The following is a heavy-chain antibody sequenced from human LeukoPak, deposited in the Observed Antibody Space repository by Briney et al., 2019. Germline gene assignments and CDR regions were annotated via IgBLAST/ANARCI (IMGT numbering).Heavy chain of an antibody. CDR2: ISAYNGNT. D-gene: IGHD3-16*01. CDR3: ARVLPLGGHTSDPGWFDP. CDR1: GYTFTSYG. V-gene: IGHV1-18*01. J-gene: IGHJ5*02. Sequence: ASVKVSCKASGYTFTSYGISWVRQAPGQGLEWMGWISAYNGNTNYAQKLQGRVTMTTDTSTSTAYMELRSLRSDDTVVYYCARVLPLGGHTSDPGWFDPWGQGTLVTVSS.